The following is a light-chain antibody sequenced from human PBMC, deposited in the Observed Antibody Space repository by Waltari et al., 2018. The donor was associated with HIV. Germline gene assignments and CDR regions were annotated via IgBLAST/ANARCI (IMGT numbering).Light chain of an antibody. CDR3: ATWDDSLSGHVV. CDR1: SSNIGTNY. Sequence: QSVLTQPPSVSGTPGQRVTFSCSGSSSNIGTNYVCWYQQLPGTAPKLLIYANTQRPSGVPDRFSGSQSGTSASLSISGLRSEDEADYYCATWDDSLSGHVVFGGGTKLTVL. V-gene: IGLV1-47*01. CDR2: ANT. J-gene: IGLJ2*01.